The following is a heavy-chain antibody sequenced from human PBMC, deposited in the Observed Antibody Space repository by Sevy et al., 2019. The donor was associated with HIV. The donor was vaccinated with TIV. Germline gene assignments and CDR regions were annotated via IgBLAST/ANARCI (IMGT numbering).Heavy chain of an antibody. V-gene: IGHV1-69*06. CDR1: GGTFSSYA. CDR2: IIPIFGTA. J-gene: IGHJ6*03. D-gene: IGHD5-18*01. Sequence: ASVKVSCKASGGTFSSYAISWVRQAPGQGLEWMGGIIPIFGTANYAQKFQGRVTITADKSTSTAYMGLSSLRSEDTAVYYCARGEVDTAMVGYYMDVWGKGTTVTVSS. CDR3: ARGEVDTAMVGYYMDV.